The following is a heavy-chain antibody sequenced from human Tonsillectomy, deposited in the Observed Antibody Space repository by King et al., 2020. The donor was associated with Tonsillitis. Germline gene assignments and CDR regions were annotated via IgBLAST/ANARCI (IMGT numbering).Heavy chain of an antibody. CDR3: VCSCRSSSCLDY. Sequence: VQLQESGPGLVKPSQTLSLTRTVSGGSISSGGYYWSSIRQHPGKGLEWIGYIYYIGSPYYNPSPTSRVTISVETSKNKFSLWLSSVTVAVTAVYYCVCSCRSSSCLDYWGQGTLVTVSS. J-gene: IGHJ4*02. D-gene: IGHD6-6*01. CDR2: IYYIGSP. V-gene: IGHV4-31*03. CDR1: GGSISSGGYY.